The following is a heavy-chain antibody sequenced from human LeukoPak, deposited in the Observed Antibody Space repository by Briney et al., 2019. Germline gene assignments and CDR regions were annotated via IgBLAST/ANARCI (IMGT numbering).Heavy chain of an antibody. CDR1: GGSISSGGYS. J-gene: IGHJ6*02. V-gene: IGHV4-31*03. D-gene: IGHD3-3*01. CDR3: ARDEHDFWSGYPQPSYGMDV. CDR2: IYYSGST. Sequence: PSETLSLTCTVSGGSISSGGYSWSWIRRHPGKGLEWIGYIYYSGSTYYNPSLKSRVTISVDTSKNQFSLKLSSVTAADTAVYYCARDEHDFWSGYPQPSYGMDVWGQGTTVTVSS.